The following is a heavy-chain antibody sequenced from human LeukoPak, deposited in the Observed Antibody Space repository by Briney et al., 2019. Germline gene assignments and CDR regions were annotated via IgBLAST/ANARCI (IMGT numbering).Heavy chain of an antibody. Sequence: GGSLRLSCAASGFTFSSYAIHWVRQAPGKGLVWVSRINSDGSSTSYADSVRGRFSISRDNAKNTLYLQMNSLRAEDTAVYYCARGLSGYASSLGYWGQGTLVTVSA. CDR3: ARGLSGYASSLGY. V-gene: IGHV3-74*01. D-gene: IGHD6-6*01. J-gene: IGHJ4*02. CDR1: GFTFSSYA. CDR2: INSDGSST.